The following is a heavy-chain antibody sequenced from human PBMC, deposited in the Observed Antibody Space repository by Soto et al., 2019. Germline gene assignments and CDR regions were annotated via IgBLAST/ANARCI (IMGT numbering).Heavy chain of an antibody. D-gene: IGHD6-13*01. CDR2: INAGNGDT. J-gene: IGHJ3*01. CDR1: GYIFTAYA. Sequence: ASVKVSCKASGYIFTAYAMHWVRPAPGQRLEWMGWINAGNGDTKYSQKMQGRVTFTRDTSASTAYMELSSLRSEDTAVYYCARDRGSWSHDALDVWGQGTMVTLSS. CDR3: ARDRGSWSHDALDV. V-gene: IGHV1-3*01.